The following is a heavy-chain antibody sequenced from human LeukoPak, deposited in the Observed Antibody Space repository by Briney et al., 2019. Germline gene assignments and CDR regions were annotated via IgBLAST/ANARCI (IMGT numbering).Heavy chain of an antibody. CDR1: GFTFSIYW. V-gene: IGHV3-74*01. Sequence: PGGSLRLSCAASGFTFSIYWMHWVRQAPGKGLVWVARISSDGTTTTYADSVKGRFTISRDNAKNTLDLQVDSLRAEDSAVYYCVRSGASAGSIWTFDSWGQGTLVTVPS. D-gene: IGHD1-1*01. J-gene: IGHJ4*02. CDR3: VRSGASAGSIWTFDS. CDR2: ISSDGTTT.